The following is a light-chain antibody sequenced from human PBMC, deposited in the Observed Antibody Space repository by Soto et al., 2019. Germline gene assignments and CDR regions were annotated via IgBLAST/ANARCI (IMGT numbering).Light chain of an antibody. CDR1: QSVDSN. CDR2: GAS. CDR3: QRYDSWPLT. Sequence: EIVMTQSPGTLSVSTGEGATLSCRASQSVDSNLAWYQQKTGQAPRLLIYGASTRATGIPDRFRGSGSGTEFTLAISSLQSADFAVYYCQRYDSWPLTFGGGTKVEIK. J-gene: IGKJ4*01. V-gene: IGKV3D-15*01.